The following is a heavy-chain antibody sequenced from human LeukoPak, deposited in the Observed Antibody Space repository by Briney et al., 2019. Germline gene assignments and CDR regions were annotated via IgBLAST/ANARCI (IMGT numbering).Heavy chain of an antibody. CDR1: GFTFSNYG. CDR3: AKMFLFGELLSYYFDY. D-gene: IGHD3-10*02. Sequence: GGSLRLSCAASGFTFSNYGMHWVRQAPGKGLEWVAVISYDGSNKYYADSVKGRFTISRDNSKNTLYLQMNSLRAEDTAVYYCAKMFLFGELLSYYFDYWGQGTLVTVSS. CDR2: ISYDGSNK. J-gene: IGHJ4*02. V-gene: IGHV3-30*18.